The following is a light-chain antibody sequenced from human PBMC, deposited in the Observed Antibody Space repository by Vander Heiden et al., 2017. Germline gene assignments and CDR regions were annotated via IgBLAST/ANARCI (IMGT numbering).Light chain of an antibody. J-gene: IGKJ1*01. CDR2: GAS. CDR1: QSVSSK. V-gene: IGKV3-15*01. CDR3: QQYNNWPPRT. Sequence: EIVMTQSPTTLSVSPGERATLSCRASQSVSSKLAWYQHKPGQAPRLLIYGASTRATGIPARFSGIGSGTEFTLTISSLQSEDFAVYYCQQYNNWPPRTFGQGTKVEIK.